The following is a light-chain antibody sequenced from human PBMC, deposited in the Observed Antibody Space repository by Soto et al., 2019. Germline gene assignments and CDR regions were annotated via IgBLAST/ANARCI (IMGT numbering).Light chain of an antibody. CDR2: DPS. CDR1: ESISSMY. CDR3: QQYGNLPPTT. J-gene: IGKJ2*01. V-gene: IGKV3D-20*01. Sequence: IVLTESPATLSLSTGDRATLSCGASESISSMYLAWYHQKPGLAPRLLIYDPSTTGTGIPDRFSGSGSGTDFTLTINRPEPEDFAMYYCQQYGNLPPTTFGQGTKLEIK.